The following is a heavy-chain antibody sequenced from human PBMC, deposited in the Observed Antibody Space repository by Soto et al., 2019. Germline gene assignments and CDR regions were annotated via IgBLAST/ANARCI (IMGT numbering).Heavy chain of an antibody. CDR3: AXPLWRNXYNWGYFDL. J-gene: IGHJ2*01. V-gene: IGHV3-30-3*01. CDR1: GFTFSSYA. Sequence: QVQLVESGGGVVQPGRSLRLSCAASGFTFSSYAMHWVRQAPGKGLEWVAVISYDGSNKYYADSVKGRFTISRDNSKNTLYLQMNSLRAEDTAVYYCAXPLWRNXYNWGYFDLWGRGTLVTVSS. D-gene: IGHD1-1*01. CDR2: ISYDGSNK.